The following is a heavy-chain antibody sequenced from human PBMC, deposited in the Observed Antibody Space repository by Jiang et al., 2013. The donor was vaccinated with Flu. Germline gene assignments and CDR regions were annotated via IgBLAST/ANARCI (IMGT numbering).Heavy chain of an antibody. CDR1: GGSITSNAFW. CDR3: AAHYTSGWYFLDH. J-gene: IGHJ4*02. D-gene: IGHD6-19*01. Sequence: VKPSETLSLTCTVSGGSITSNAFWWGWIRQPPGKGLEWIGASYYTGITYYSPSLKSRITISIDTSKNQFSLNLSSVTAADTAVYFCAAHYTSGWYFLDHWGQGTLVTVSS. V-gene: IGHV4-39*07. CDR2: SYYTGIT.